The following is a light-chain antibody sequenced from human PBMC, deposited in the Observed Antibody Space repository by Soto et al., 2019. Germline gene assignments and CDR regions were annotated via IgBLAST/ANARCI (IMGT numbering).Light chain of an antibody. CDR3: CSYAGNYFVV. CDR2: DVT. CDR1: SSDVGAYNY. Sequence: SVLPQPRSVTGSPGESVTISSPGTSSDVGAYNYVSWYQQHPGKAPKLIVYDVTKRPSGVPDRFSGSKSGNTASLTISGLQAEDEADYYCCSYAGNYFVVFGGGTQLT. V-gene: IGLV2-11*01. J-gene: IGLJ2*01.